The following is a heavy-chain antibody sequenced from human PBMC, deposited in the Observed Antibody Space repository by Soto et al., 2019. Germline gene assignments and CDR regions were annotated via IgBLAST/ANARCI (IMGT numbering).Heavy chain of an antibody. J-gene: IGHJ6*02. CDR3: AVEGIVVVPAAMVSEDYYGMDV. V-gene: IGHV4-39*01. CDR2: IYYSGSA. D-gene: IGHD2-2*01. Sequence: PSETLSLTCTVSGGSISSSSYYWGWIRQPPGKGLEWIGSIYYSGSAYYNPSLKSRVTISVDTSKNQFSLKLSSVTAADTAVYYCAVEGIVVVPAAMVSEDYYGMDVWGQGTTVTVSS. CDR1: GGSISSSSYY.